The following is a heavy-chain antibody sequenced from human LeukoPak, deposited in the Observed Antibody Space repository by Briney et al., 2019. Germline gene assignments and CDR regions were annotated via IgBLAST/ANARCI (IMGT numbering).Heavy chain of an antibody. CDR1: GSTFSNYA. Sequence: GSLRLSCSASGSTFSNYAMHWVRQPPGKGLEWIGYIYHDGSSNYNPSLKSRVTISLDTSKNRFSLKLSSVTAADTAVYYCARGVAFGEFFYWGQGTLVTVSS. CDR2: IYHDGSS. CDR3: ARGVAFGEFFY. J-gene: IGHJ4*02. V-gene: IGHV4-59*01. D-gene: IGHD3-10*01.